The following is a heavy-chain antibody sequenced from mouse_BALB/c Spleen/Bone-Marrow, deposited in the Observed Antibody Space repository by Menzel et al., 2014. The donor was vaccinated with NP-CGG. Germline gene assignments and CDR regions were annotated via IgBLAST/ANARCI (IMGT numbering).Heavy chain of an antibody. D-gene: IGHD1-1*01. CDR1: GFNIKDPY. CDR3: APYYYGRWFTY. V-gene: IGHV14-3*02. J-gene: IGHJ3*01. CDR2: IDPANGNT. Sequence: VQLQQSGAELVKPGASAKLSCTASGFNIKDPYMHWVKQRPEQGLEWIGRIDPANGNTKYDPKSQGKATITADTSSNTAYLQLSSLTSEDTAVYYCAPYYYGRWFTYWGQGTLVTVSA.